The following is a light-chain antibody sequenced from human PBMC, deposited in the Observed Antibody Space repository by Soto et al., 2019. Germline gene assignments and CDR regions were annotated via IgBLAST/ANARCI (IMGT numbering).Light chain of an antibody. CDR2: AVS. J-gene: IGLJ1*01. CDR1: SSDVGGYNY. CDR3: SAYTARSTRLYV. Sequence: QSALTQPASVSGSPGQSITISCTGTSSDVGGYNYVSWYQQHPGKAPKLMIYAVSNRPSGVSTRFSGSKSGNTASLTISGLQDEDEADYPCSAYTARSTRLYVLGSGTKVTVL. V-gene: IGLV2-14*01.